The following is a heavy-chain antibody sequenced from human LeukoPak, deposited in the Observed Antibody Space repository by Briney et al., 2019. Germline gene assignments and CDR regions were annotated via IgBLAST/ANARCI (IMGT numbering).Heavy chain of an antibody. Sequence: PSETLSLTCTVSGGSISSSSYYWGWIRQPPGKGLEWIGSIFYTGSTYYNPSLKSRFTISVDTSKNQFSLKLSSVTAAATAVYYCARNFRHYDGRFDHWGQGTLVTVSS. V-gene: IGHV4-39*01. CDR1: GGSISSSSYY. CDR2: IFYTGST. J-gene: IGHJ5*02. CDR3: ARNFRHYDGRFDH. D-gene: IGHD3-3*01.